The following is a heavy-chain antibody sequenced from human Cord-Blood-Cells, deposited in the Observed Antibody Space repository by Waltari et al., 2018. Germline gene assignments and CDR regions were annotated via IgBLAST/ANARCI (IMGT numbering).Heavy chain of an antibody. V-gene: IGHV4-38-2*01. CDR2: IYHSGSA. CDR1: GYSISSGTY. J-gene: IGHJ1*01. CDR3: ARVRRKGDSSGWYEEYFQH. Sequence: QVQLQESGPGLVKPSETLSLTCAVSGYSISSGTYWGWIRQPPGKGLEWIGSIYHSGSAHYNPSLKSRVTISVDTSKNQFSLKLSSVTAADTAVYYCARVRRKGDSSGWYEEYFQHWGQGTLVTVSS. D-gene: IGHD6-19*01.